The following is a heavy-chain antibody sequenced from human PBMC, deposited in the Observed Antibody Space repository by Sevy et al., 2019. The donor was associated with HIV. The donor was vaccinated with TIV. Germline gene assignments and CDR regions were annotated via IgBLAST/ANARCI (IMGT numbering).Heavy chain of an antibody. CDR2: ISSSSSYI. D-gene: IGHD1-26*01. CDR1: GFTFSSYS. CDR3: AGRIVGATVYNWFDP. V-gene: IGHV3-21*01. Sequence: GGSLRLSCAASGFTFSSYSMNWDRQAPGKGLEWVSSISSSSSYIYYANSVKGRFTISRDNAKNSLYLQMNSLRAEDTAVYYCAGRIVGATVYNWFDPWGQGTLVTVSS. J-gene: IGHJ5*02.